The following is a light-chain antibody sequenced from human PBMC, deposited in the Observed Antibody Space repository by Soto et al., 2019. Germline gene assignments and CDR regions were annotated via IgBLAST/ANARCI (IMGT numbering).Light chain of an antibody. CDR1: SSNIGSNY. V-gene: IGLV1-47*01. CDR3: AAWDDSLSGYV. J-gene: IGLJ1*01. CDR2: KNN. Sequence: QSVLTQPPSASGTPGQRLTISCSGSSSNIGSNYVYWYQQLPGTAPKLLIYKNNQRPSGVPERFSGSKSGTSASLAISGLQSEDEADYYCAAWDDSLSGYVLGIGTKLTVL.